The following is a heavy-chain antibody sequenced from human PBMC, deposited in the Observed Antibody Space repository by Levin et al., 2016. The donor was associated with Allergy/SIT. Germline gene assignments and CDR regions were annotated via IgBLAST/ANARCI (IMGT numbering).Heavy chain of an antibody. D-gene: IGHD6-13*01. CDR2: ISHSGGI. Sequence: SETLSLTCHVSGVSITSYYWNWIRXAPGKGLEWIGSISHSGGINSNPSLKSRVTMSLDTSKNQFSLKLSSVAAADTAIYYCARVPYSTSLNWFDPWGQGTLVTVSP. V-gene: IGHV4-59*01. CDR3: ARVPYSTSLNWFDP. J-gene: IGHJ5*02. CDR1: GVSITSYY.